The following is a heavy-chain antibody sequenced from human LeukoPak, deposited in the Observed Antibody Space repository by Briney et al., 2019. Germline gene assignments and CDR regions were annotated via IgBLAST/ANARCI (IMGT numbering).Heavy chain of an antibody. V-gene: IGHV4-30-2*01. CDR3: AREQRGGIVSRAFDI. J-gene: IGHJ3*02. CDR1: GGSISSGGYS. CDR2: IYRSGST. Sequence: SETLSLTCAVSGGSISSGGYSWSWIRQPPGKGLEWIGYIYRSGSTYYNPSLKSRVTISVDRSKNQFSLKLSSVTAADTAVYYCAREQRGGIVSRAFDIWGQGTMVTVSP. D-gene: IGHD5/OR15-5a*01.